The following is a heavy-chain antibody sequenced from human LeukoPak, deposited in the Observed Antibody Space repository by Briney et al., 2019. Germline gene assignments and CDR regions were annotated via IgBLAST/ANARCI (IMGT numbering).Heavy chain of an antibody. Sequence: SETLSLTCAVSGYSISSGYYWGWIRQPPGKGLEWIGSIYHSGSTYYNPSLKSRVTISVDTSKNQFSLKLSSVTAADTAVYYCARPLGGATLHAFDIWGQGTMVTVSS. D-gene: IGHD4/OR15-4a*01. V-gene: IGHV4-38-2*01. CDR1: GYSISSGYY. CDR3: ARPLGGATLHAFDI. CDR2: IYHSGST. J-gene: IGHJ3*02.